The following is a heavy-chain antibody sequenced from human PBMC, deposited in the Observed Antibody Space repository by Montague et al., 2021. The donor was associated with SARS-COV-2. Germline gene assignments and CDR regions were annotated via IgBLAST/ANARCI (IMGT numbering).Heavy chain of an antibody. V-gene: IGHV3-64*01. CDR3: ARDVGGYVDY. D-gene: IGHD3-22*01. J-gene: IGHJ4*02. CDR1: GFTFGSYA. Sequence: SGAEVKKPGESLRISCAASGFTFGSYAMHWVRQAPGKGLEYVSAISSNGGSTYYANSVKGRFTISRDNSKNTLYLQMGSLRAEDMAVYYCARDVGGYVDYWGQGTLVTVSS. CDR2: ISSNGGST.